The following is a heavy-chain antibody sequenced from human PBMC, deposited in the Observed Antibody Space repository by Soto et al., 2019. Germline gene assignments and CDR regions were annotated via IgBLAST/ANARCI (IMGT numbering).Heavy chain of an antibody. D-gene: IGHD1-1*01. CDR1: RCIFTAYF. CDR3: ASHDPGARFDP. Sequence: QVQLVQSGAEVKKPGASVKVSCKAPRCIFTAYFMHWVRQAPGQGLEWMGWINPNNGATHYGLSFQGRVTMTRDTSISTAYMELSSLRCDDTAVYYCASHDPGARFDPWGQGTLVIVSS. V-gene: IGHV1-2*02. CDR2: INPNNGAT. J-gene: IGHJ5*02.